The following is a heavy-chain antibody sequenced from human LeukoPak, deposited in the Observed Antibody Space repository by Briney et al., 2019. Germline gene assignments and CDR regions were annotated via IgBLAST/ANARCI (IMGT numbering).Heavy chain of an antibody. CDR3: ARARRRITIFGVVTNWFDP. J-gene: IGHJ5*02. Sequence: SWIRQPPGKGLEWIGYIYHSGSTYYNPSLKSRVTISVDRSKNQFSLKLSSVTAADTAVYYCARARRRITIFGVVTNWFDPWGQGTLVTVSS. CDR2: IYHSGST. D-gene: IGHD3-3*01. V-gene: IGHV4-30-2*01.